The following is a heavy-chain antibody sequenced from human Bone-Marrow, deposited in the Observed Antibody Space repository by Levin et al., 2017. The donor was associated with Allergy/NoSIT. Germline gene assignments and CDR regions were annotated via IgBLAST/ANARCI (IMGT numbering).Heavy chain of an antibody. CDR2: INHSGST. J-gene: IGHJ3*02. Sequence: SGGSLRLSCARYGGSFMGYHWSWIRQSPGKGLEWIGDINHSGSTSYNPSHKSRVTISIDTSKNQFSLNLSSVTAADTAVYYCARRPDGFDIWGQGTMVTVSS. CDR1: GGSFMGYH. CDR3: ARRPDGFDI. V-gene: IGHV4-34*01.